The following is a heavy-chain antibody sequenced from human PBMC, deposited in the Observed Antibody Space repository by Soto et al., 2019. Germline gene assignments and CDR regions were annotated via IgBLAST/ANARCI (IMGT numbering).Heavy chain of an antibody. J-gene: IGHJ1*01. D-gene: IGHD6-13*01. Sequence: GGSLRLSCAASGFTFDDYAMHWVRQVPGKGPEWVSGINWNSGSIGYGDSVKGRFAISRDNAKNSLHLQMNSLSAEDTAFYYCVKDESINWYSGHFRHWGQGTLVTVSS. CDR3: VKDESINWYSGHFRH. CDR2: INWNSGSI. CDR1: GFTFDDYA. V-gene: IGHV3-9*01.